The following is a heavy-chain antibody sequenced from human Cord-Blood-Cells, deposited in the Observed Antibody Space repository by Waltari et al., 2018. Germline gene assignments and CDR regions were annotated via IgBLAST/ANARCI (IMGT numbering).Heavy chain of an antibody. Sequence: QVQLQESGPGLVQPSETLSLTRAVSGSSISSGYYWGWIPQPPGKGLEWIGSIYHSGSTYYNPSLKSRVTISVDTSKNQFSLKLSSVTAADTAVYYCARAAGYCSSTSCYFDYWGQGTLVTVSS. CDR2: IYHSGST. J-gene: IGHJ4*02. CDR1: GSSISSGYY. D-gene: IGHD2-2*01. CDR3: ARAAGYCSSTSCYFDY. V-gene: IGHV4-38-2*01.